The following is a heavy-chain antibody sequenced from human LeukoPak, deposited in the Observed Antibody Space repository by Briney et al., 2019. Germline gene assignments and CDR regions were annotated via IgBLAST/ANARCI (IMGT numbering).Heavy chain of an antibody. CDR2: VYYSGIT. CDR1: GVSISSYF. J-gene: IGHJ5*02. CDR3: ARSSRYSSTNLSIGLDP. V-gene: IGHV4-59*08. D-gene: IGHD6-13*01. Sequence: PSETLSLTCTVSGVSISSYFWSWIRQPPGKGLEWIGYVYYSGITHYNPSLKSRVTISVDTSKNQFSLKLTSVTAADTAVYYCARSSRYSSTNLSIGLDPWGQGTLVTVSS.